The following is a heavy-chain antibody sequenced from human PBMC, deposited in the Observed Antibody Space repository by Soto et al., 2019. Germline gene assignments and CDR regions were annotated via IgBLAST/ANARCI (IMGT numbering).Heavy chain of an antibody. V-gene: IGHV3-23*01. Sequence: EVQLLESGGGLVQPGGSLRLSCAASGFMFSNYAMSWVRQAPGKGLEWVSGIGGIATSAYYADSVKGRFAISRDNSYNTLLLPLNSLRAEDTAVYYCAKSRYSDSSGDYYDFWGQGTLVTVSS. J-gene: IGHJ4*02. CDR3: AKSRYSDSSGDYYDF. D-gene: IGHD3-22*01. CDR1: GFMFSNYA. CDR2: IGGIATSA.